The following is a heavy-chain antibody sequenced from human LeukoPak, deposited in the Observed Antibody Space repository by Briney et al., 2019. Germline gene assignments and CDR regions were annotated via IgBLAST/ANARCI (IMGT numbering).Heavy chain of an antibody. D-gene: IGHD3-16*02. J-gene: IGHJ4*02. Sequence: GRSLRLSCAAYGFTFSSYGMHWVRQAPGKGLEWVAVISYVGSNKYYADSVKGRFTISRDNSKNTLYLQMNSLRAEDTAVYYCAKDQHTYYDYVWGGYRPPYFDYWGQGTLVTASS. CDR3: AKDQHTYYDYVWGGYRPPYFDY. V-gene: IGHV3-30*18. CDR2: ISYVGSNK. CDR1: GFTFSSYG.